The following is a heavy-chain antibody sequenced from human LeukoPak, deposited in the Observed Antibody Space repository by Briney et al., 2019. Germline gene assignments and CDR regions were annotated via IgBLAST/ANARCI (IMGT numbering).Heavy chain of an antibody. V-gene: IGHV4-59*01. CDR3: ASGPLDSSAYYARN. J-gene: IGHJ4*02. CDR1: GVSMSSYY. D-gene: IGHD3-22*01. CDR2: IYYSGNT. Sequence: PSETLSLTCTVSGVSMSSYYWSWIRQPPGKGLEWVGHIYYSGNTNYNSSLKSRVTMSVDTSKNQFSLKLRSATAADTAVYYCASGPLDSSAYYARNWGQGTLVTVSS.